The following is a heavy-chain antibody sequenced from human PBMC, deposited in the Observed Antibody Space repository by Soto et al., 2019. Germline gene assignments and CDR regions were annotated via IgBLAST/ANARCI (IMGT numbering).Heavy chain of an antibody. V-gene: IGHV3-74*01. D-gene: IGHD2-21*01. Sequence: EVQLVESGGALVQPGGSLRLSCAASGFTFSSYWMHWVRQGPGKGLVWVSRISGAGTRTNYADSVRGRFTDSRDNAKNTLYLQINSLTAEDTAVYYCARGTLTSIDMVDYWGQGTLVTVSS. CDR1: GFTFSSYW. CDR3: ARGTLTSIDMVDY. J-gene: IGHJ4*02. CDR2: ISGAGTRT.